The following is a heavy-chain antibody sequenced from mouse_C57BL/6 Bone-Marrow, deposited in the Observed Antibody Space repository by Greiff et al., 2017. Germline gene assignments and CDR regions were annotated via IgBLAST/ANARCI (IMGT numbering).Heavy chain of an antibody. V-gene: IGHV5-4*01. J-gene: IGHJ1*03. CDR3: AGGYGSSREDWYCAD. CDR2: FSDGGSYT. Sequence: EVQVVESGGGLVKPGGSLKLSCAASGFTFSSYAMSWVRQTPGKRLAWVATFSDGGSYTYYPDNVKGRFTISRDNAKNNLYLQRSQLKSEDTAMYYCAGGYGSSREDWYCADWGTGTTVTVSS. D-gene: IGHD1-1*01. CDR1: GFTFSSYA.